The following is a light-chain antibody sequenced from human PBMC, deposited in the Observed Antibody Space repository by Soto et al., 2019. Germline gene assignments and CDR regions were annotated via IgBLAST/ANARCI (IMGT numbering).Light chain of an antibody. CDR2: EVS. Sequence: QSALTQPASVSGSPGQSITISCTGTRSDVGGYNYVSWYQQHPGKAPKLMIYEVSYRPSGVSNRFSGSKSGNTASLTISGLQPEDEADYYCSSYTSSSTYVFGTGTKLTVL. CDR3: SSYTSSSTYV. V-gene: IGLV2-14*01. CDR1: RSDVGGYNY. J-gene: IGLJ1*01.